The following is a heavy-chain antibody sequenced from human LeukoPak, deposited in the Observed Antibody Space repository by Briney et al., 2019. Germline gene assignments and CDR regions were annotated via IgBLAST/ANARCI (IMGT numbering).Heavy chain of an antibody. CDR1: GGTFSSYA. CDR3: ARGGDGYNSNYFDY. Sequence: SVTVSCKASGGTFSSYAISWVRQAPGQGLAWMGGIIPIFGTANYAQKFQSRVTITTDESTSTAYMELSSLRSEDTAVYYCARGGDGYNSNYFDYWGQGTLVTVSS. J-gene: IGHJ4*02. CDR2: IIPIFGTA. V-gene: IGHV1-69*05. D-gene: IGHD5-24*01.